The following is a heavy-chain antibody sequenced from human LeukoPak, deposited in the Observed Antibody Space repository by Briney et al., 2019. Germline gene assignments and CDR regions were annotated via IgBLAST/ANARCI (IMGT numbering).Heavy chain of an antibody. J-gene: IGHJ3*02. CDR3: ARDRWELLQVAFDI. D-gene: IGHD1-26*01. CDR1: GGSISSYY. V-gene: IGHV4-4*07. Sequence: SETLSLTCTVSGGSISSYYWSWIRQPAGKGLEWIGRIYTSGSTNYNPSLKSRVTMSVDTSKNQFSLKLSSVTAADTAMYYCARDRWELLQVAFDIWGQGTMVTVSS. CDR2: IYTSGST.